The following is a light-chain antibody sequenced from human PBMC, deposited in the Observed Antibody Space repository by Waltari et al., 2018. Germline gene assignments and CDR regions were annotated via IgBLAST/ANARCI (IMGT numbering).Light chain of an antibody. J-gene: IGKJ5*01. CDR2: WAA. V-gene: IGKV4-1*01. Sequence: DIVMTQSPDSLAVSLGERATINCKSSQSVLYSSNNKNYLGWDQQKPGEPPKLLIYWAATREAGVPDRFSGSGSGTDFTLPISSLQAEDVAVYYCQQYYSILRTFGQGTRLEIK. CDR1: QSVLYSSNNKNY. CDR3: QQYYSILRT.